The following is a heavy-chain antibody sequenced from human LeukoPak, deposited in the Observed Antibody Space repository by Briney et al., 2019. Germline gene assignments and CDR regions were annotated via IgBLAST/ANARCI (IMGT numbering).Heavy chain of an antibody. CDR1: GVSISSGGYS. J-gene: IGHJ3*02. D-gene: IGHD3-3*01. CDR3: ATSPYDSGAFDS. CDR2: IYHSGST. Sequence: SQTLSLTCAASGVSISSGGYSWSWIRQPPGKGLESIGYIYHSGSTYYNSSPKSRVTISVDRSKNQFSLKLSSVTAADTAVYYCATSPYDSGAFDSWGQGTMVTVSS. V-gene: IGHV4-30-2*01.